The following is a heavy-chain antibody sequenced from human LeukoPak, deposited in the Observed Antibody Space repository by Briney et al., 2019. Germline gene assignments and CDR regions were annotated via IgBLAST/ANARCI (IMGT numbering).Heavy chain of an antibody. CDR3: ARLVGDYHNWFDP. V-gene: IGHV5-10-1*01. Sequence: NRGESLKISGKGSGCSFTSYWSSWVRQMPGKGLEWMGRIDPSDSYTNYSPSFQGQVTISADKSISTAYLQWSSLKASDAAMYYCARLVGDYHNWFDPWGQGPLVTVSS. J-gene: IGHJ5*02. CDR1: GCSFTSYW. CDR2: IDPSDSYT. D-gene: IGHD4-17*01.